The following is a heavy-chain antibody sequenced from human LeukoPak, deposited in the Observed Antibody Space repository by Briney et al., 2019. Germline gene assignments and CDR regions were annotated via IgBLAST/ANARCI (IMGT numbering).Heavy chain of an antibody. D-gene: IGHD6-13*01. J-gene: IGHJ4*02. Sequence: SKTLSLTCTVSGGSISSGDYYWSWIRQPPGKGLEWIGYIYYSGSTYYNPSLKSRVTISVDTSKNQFSLKLSSVTAADTAVYYCARHWAAAGTYYFDYWGQGILVTVSS. V-gene: IGHV4-30-4*01. CDR2: IYYSGST. CDR3: ARHWAAAGTYYFDY. CDR1: GGSISSGDYY.